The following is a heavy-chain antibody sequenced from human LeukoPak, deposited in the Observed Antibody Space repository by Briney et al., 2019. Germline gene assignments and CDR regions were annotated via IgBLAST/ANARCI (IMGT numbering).Heavy chain of an antibody. V-gene: IGHV1-69*06. CDR1: GGTFIIYA. Sequence: GASVTVSFTASGGTFIIYAISWVRQAPGQGLEWMGGIIPIFGTANYAQKFQGRVTITADKSTSTAYMELSSLRSEDTAVYYCARDLSRRYFDWTPKNWFDPWGQGTLVTVSS. J-gene: IGHJ5*02. CDR3: ARDLSRRYFDWTPKNWFDP. CDR2: IIPIFGTA. D-gene: IGHD3-9*01.